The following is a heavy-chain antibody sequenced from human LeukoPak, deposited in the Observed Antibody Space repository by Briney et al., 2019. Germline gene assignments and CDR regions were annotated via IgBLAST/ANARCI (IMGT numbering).Heavy chain of an antibody. CDR1: GGTFSSYA. V-gene: IGHV1-69*04. J-gene: IGHJ4*02. CDR2: IIPILGIA. Sequence: SVKVSCKASGGTFSSYAISWVRQAPGQGLEWMGRIIPILGIANYAQKFQGRVTITADKSTSTAYMELSSLRSEDTAVYYCASRGIAAAGTEDYWGQGTLVTVSS. D-gene: IGHD6-13*01. CDR3: ASRGIAAAGTEDY.